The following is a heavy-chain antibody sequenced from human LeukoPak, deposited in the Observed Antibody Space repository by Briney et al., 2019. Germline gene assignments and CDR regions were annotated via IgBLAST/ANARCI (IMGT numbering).Heavy chain of an antibody. J-gene: IGHJ4*02. D-gene: IGHD3-10*01. V-gene: IGHV1-2*02. CDR2: INPYSGGT. Sequence: ASVKVSCKASGGTFSSYAISWVRQAPGQGLEWMGGINPYSGGTNYAQKFQGRVTMTRDTSITTAYMELSSLRSDDTAVFYCARVNYGSGSYYPYPFDYWGQGTLVTVSS. CDR1: GGTFSSYA. CDR3: ARVNYGSGSYYPYPFDY.